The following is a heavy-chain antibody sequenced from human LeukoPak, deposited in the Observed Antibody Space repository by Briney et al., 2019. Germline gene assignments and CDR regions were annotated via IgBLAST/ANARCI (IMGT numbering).Heavy chain of an antibody. J-gene: IGHJ5*02. D-gene: IGHD2-21*02. CDR1: GYTFTGYS. CDR2: INPNSGDT. V-gene: IGHV1-2*02. CDR3: ARPNGDYYNWFDP. Sequence: ASVMVSCKASGYTFTGYSIHWVRQAPGQWLEWMGCINPNSGDTNYPQKFQDRVTLSRDTSISTAYMELTDLRSDDTAMYYCARPNGDYYNWFDPWGQGTLVTVSS.